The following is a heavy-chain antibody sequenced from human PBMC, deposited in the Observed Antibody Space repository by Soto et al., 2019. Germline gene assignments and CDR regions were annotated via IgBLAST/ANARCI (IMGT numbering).Heavy chain of an antibody. CDR3: ARHNYASGITYFDY. D-gene: IGHD3-16*01. CDR2: INHSGST. CDR1: GGSFSGYY. Sequence: LSLTCAVYGGSFSGYYWSWIRQPPGKGLEWIGEINHSGSTNYNPSLKSRVTISVDTSKNQFSLKLNSMTAADTAVYYCARHNYASGITYFDYWGLGTLVTVSS. J-gene: IGHJ4*02. V-gene: IGHV4-34*01.